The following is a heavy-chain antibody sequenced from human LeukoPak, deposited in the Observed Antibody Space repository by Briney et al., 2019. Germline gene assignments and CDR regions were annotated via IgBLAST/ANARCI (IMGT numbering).Heavy chain of an antibody. CDR1: GFSFSSYW. D-gene: IGHD3-10*01. CDR2: IKSDGSTT. V-gene: IGHV3-74*01. J-gene: IGHJ4*02. CDR3: ARDSLWFGESSLDY. Sequence: GGSLRLSCAASGFSFSSYWMHWVRQAPGTGLVWVSRIKSDGSTTNYADFVKGRFTISRDNSKNTLYLQMNSLRAEDTAVYYCARDSLWFGESSLDYWGQGTLVTVSS.